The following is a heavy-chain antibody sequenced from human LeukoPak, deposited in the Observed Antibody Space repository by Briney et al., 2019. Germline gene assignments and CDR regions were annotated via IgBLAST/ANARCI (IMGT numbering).Heavy chain of an antibody. J-gene: IGHJ4*02. CDR1: GFTFSSYS. CDR2: ISRSSSYI. V-gene: IGHV3-21*01. D-gene: IGHD3-22*01. CDR3: ARSHRKTHHYDSSGYCYY. Sequence: GGSLRLSCAASGFTFSSYSMNWVRQAPGKGLEWVSSISRSSSYIYYADSVKGRFTISRDNAKNSLYLQMNSRRAEDTAVYSCARSHRKTHHYDSSGYCYYWGQGTLVTVSS.